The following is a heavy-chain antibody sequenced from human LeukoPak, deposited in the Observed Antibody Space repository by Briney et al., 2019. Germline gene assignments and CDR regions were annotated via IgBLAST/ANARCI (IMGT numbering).Heavy chain of an antibody. CDR1: GGSISSYY. J-gene: IGHJ6*03. D-gene: IGHD6-6*01. Sequence: SETLSLTCTVSGGSISSYYWSWIRQPPGKGLEWIGYIYYSGSTNYNPSLKSRVTISIDTSKNQFSLKLSSVTAADTAVYYCARVPLAARGAVYLYYMDVWGKGTTVTVSS. V-gene: IGHV4-59*01. CDR2: IYYSGST. CDR3: ARVPLAARGAVYLYYMDV.